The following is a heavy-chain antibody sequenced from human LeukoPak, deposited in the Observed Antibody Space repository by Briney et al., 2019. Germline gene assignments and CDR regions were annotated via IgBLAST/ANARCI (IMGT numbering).Heavy chain of an antibody. CDR3: ARAWAYDILTGSTKYYYYYYYMDV. Sequence: PSETLSLTCTVSGGSISSGSYYWSWIRQPAGKGLEWIGRIYTSGSTNYNPSLKSRVTISVDTSKNQFSLKLSSVTAADTAVYYCARAWAYDILTGSTKYYYYYYYMDVWGKGTTVTVSS. CDR1: GGSISSGSYY. J-gene: IGHJ6*03. D-gene: IGHD3-9*01. V-gene: IGHV4-61*02. CDR2: IYTSGST.